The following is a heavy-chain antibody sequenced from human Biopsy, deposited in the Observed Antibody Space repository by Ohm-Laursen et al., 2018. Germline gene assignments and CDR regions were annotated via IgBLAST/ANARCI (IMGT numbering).Heavy chain of an antibody. CDR1: GFTFDDYA. CDR2: ISWNSDTI. J-gene: IGHJ4*02. CDR3: ARDLTWGSYFDS. Sequence: SLRLSCAAPGFTFDDYAMHWVRQAPAKGLEWVSGISWNSDTIGYADSVKGRFTISRDNSKNSLYLQMNSLRAEDTAVYYCARDLTWGSYFDSWGQGSLVTVSS. D-gene: IGHD3-16*01. V-gene: IGHV3-9*01.